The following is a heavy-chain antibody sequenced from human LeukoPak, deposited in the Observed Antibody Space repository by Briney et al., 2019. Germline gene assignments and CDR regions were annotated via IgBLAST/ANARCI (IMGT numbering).Heavy chain of an antibody. D-gene: IGHD2-2*01. Sequence: GRSLRLSCAASGFTFSSYAMSWVRQAPGKGLEWVSAISGSGGSTYYADSVKGRFTISRDNSKNTLYLQMNSLRAEDTAVYYCAIDPLGYCSSTSCPSFDYWGQGTLVTVSS. V-gene: IGHV3-23*01. CDR1: GFTFSSYA. J-gene: IGHJ4*02. CDR3: AIDPLGYCSSTSCPSFDY. CDR2: ISGSGGST.